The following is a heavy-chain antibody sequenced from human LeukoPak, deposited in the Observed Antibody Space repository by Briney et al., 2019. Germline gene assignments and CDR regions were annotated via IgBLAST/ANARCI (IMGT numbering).Heavy chain of an antibody. CDR1: GGSFSGYY. V-gene: IGHV4-34*01. CDR3: ARDMALLRYFDWLPNLRYYYYYMDV. D-gene: IGHD3-9*01. J-gene: IGHJ6*03. Sequence: NPSETLSLTCAVYGGSFSGYYWSWIRQPPGKGLEWIGEINHSGSTNYNPSLKSRVTISIDTSKNQFSLKLNSVTAADTAVYYCARDMALLRYFDWLPNLRYYYYYMDVWGKGTTVTISS. CDR2: INHSGST.